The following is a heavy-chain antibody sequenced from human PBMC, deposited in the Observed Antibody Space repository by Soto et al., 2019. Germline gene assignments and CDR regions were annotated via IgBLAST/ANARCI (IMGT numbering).Heavy chain of an antibody. CDR2: ISSSSSTI. CDR3: ARDLYGSGSYLFY. J-gene: IGHJ4*02. CDR1: GCTFSSYS. Sequence: GGSLRFSCAASGCTFSSYSMNWVRHAPGKGLEWVSYISSSSSTIYYADSVKGRFTISRDNAKNSLYLQMNSLRDEDTAVYYCARDLYGSGSYLFYWGQGTLVTVSS. V-gene: IGHV3-48*02. D-gene: IGHD3-10*01.